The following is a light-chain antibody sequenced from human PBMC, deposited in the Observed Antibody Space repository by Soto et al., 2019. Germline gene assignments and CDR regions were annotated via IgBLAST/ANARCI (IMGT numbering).Light chain of an antibody. V-gene: IGLV1-44*01. CDR3: AAWDDSLTGPV. CDR1: RSDIGSNF. Sequence: QSVLSQPPSASGTPGQTVIISCSGSRSDIGSNFVNWYQHLPGTAPKLLIYNSNQRPSGVPDRFSGSKSGTSASLAISGLQSEDEADYYCAAWDDSLTGPVFGTVTKLTVL. J-gene: IGLJ1*01. CDR2: NSN.